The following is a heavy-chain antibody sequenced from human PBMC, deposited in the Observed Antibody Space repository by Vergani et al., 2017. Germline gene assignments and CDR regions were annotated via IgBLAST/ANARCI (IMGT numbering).Heavy chain of an antibody. Sequence: QVHLVESGGGVVQPGRSLRLSCVVSGFTSSYYGMHWVRQAPGKGLEWVAVISYDGTQKYYADSVKGRFTISRDNSKSTLYLQMNSLRVEDTAIYYCAKDSQTYQLLYPGLYDFWGQGTLVTVSS. J-gene: IGHJ4*02. CDR3: AKDSQTYQLLYPGLYDF. CDR2: ISYDGTQK. V-gene: IGHV3-30*18. D-gene: IGHD3-10*01. CDR1: GFTSSYYG.